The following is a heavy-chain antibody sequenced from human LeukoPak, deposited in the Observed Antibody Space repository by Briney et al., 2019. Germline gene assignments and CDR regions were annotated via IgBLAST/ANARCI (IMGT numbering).Heavy chain of an antibody. D-gene: IGHD6-13*01. Sequence: SETLSLTCTVSGGSISSYYWSWIRQPPGKGLEWIGYIYYSGSTNYNPPLKSRVTISVDTSKNQFSLKLSSVTAADTAVYYCARHAIAAAGTVRYFDYWGQGTLVTVSS. CDR2: IYYSGST. CDR1: GGSISSYY. CDR3: ARHAIAAAGTVRYFDY. V-gene: IGHV4-59*08. J-gene: IGHJ4*02.